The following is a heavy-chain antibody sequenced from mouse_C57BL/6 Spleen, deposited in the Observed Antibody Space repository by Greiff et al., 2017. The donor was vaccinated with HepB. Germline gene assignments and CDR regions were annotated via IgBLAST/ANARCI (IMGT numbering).Heavy chain of an antibody. CDR3: ARESQGYYAMDY. V-gene: IGHV5-16*01. CDR1: GFTFSDYY. J-gene: IGHJ4*01. D-gene: IGHD3-2*02. CDR2: INYDGSST. Sequence: EVKVEESEGGLVQPGSSMKLSCTASGFTFSDYYMAWVRQVPEKGLEWVANINYDGSSTYYQDSLKSRFIISRDNAKNILYLQMSSLKSEDTATYYCARESQGYYAMDYWGQGTSVTVSS.